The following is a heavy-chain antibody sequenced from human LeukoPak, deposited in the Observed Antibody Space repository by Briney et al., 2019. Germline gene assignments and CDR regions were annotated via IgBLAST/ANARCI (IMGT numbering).Heavy chain of an antibody. CDR3: ARDRGTIAAAFP. Sequence: SETLSLTCTVSGGSISSYYWSWIRQPAGKGLEWIGRTYTSGSTNYDPSLKSRVTMSVDTSKNQFSLKLSSVTAADTAVYYCARDRGTIAAAFPWGQGTLVTVSS. D-gene: IGHD6-13*01. V-gene: IGHV4-4*07. CDR1: GGSISSYY. CDR2: TYTSGST. J-gene: IGHJ5*02.